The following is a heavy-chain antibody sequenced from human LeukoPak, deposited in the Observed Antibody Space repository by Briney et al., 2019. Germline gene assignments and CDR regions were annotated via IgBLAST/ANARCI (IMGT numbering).Heavy chain of an antibody. CDR3: AKAAGADNWFDP. J-gene: IGHJ5*02. D-gene: IGHD1-14*01. CDR2: INSDGIST. CDR1: GFTFSTYW. Sequence: GGSLRLSCAASGFTFSTYWMHWVRQAPGKGLVWVSRINSDGISTNYADSVKGRFTISRDNAKNTLYLQMNSLRAEDTAVYYCAKAAGADNWFDPWGQGTLVTVSS. V-gene: IGHV3-74*01.